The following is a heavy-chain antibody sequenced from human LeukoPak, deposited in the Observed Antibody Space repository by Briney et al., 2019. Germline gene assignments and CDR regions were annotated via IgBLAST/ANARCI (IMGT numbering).Heavy chain of an antibody. V-gene: IGHV3-7*03. D-gene: IGHD3-22*01. CDR1: GFTFSSHW. J-gene: IGHJ4*02. Sequence: GGSLRLSCAASGFTFSSHWMSWVRQAPGKGLEWVANIKQDGSEKYYVDSVKGRFTISRDNAKNSLYLQMNSLRAEDTALYYCAKVPYYYDSSGYFDYWGQGTLVTVSS. CDR2: IKQDGSEK. CDR3: AKVPYYYDSSGYFDY.